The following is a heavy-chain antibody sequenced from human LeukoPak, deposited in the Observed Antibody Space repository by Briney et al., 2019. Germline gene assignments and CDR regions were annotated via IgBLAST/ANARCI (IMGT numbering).Heavy chain of an antibody. Sequence: GGSLRLSCAASGFTFSSYGMHWVRQAPGKGLEWVAVISYDGSNKYYADSVKGRFTISRDNSKNTLYLQMNSLRAEDTAVYYCAKGRTYYYYYYMDVWGKGTTVTVSS. J-gene: IGHJ6*03. V-gene: IGHV3-30*18. CDR1: GFTFSSYG. CDR2: ISYDGSNK. CDR3: AKGRTYYYYYYMDV.